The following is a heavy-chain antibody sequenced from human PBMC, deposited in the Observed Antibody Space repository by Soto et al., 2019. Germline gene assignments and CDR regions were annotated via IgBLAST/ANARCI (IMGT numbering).Heavy chain of an antibody. CDR3: ARAEGIGIVIVPAAPHDY. D-gene: IGHD2-2*01. J-gene: IGHJ4*02. Sequence: GSLRFSCPASGFSFSRYAMDWVRQPPGEVLEWVAVMSYDVSNKYYTDSVKGRLNIARDNSKNTLYLQMNSLRAEDTAIYYCARAEGIGIVIVPAAPHDYWGQGTLVTVSS. CDR1: GFSFSRYA. CDR2: MSYDVSNK. V-gene: IGHV3-30-3*01.